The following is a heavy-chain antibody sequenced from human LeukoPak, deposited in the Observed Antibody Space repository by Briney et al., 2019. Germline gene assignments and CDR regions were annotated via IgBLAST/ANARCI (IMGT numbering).Heavy chain of an antibody. J-gene: IGHJ3*02. D-gene: IGHD2-2*01. CDR1: GFTFSSYA. Sequence: GGSLRLSCAASGFTFSSYAMSWVRQAPGKGLEWFSAISGSGGSTYYADSVKGRFTISRDNSKNTLCLQMNSLRAEDTAVYYCAKDLDMVVVPAAHDAFDIWGQGTMVTVSS. CDR2: ISGSGGST. V-gene: IGHV3-23*01. CDR3: AKDLDMVVVPAAHDAFDI.